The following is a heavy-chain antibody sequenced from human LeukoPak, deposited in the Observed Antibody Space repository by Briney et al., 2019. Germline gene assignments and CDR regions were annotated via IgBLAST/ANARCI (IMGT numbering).Heavy chain of an antibody. CDR3: ARGNSSWPFDY. Sequence: SETLSLTCAVYGGSFSGYYWSWIRQPPGKGPEWIGEINHSGSTNYNPSLKSQVTISVDTSKNQFSLKLSSVTAADTAVYYCARGNSSWPFDYWGQGTLVTVSS. CDR2: INHSGST. V-gene: IGHV4-34*01. CDR1: GGSFSGYY. J-gene: IGHJ4*02. D-gene: IGHD6-13*01.